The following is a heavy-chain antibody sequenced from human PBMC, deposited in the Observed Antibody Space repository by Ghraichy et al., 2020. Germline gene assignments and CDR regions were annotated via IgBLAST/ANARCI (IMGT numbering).Heavy chain of an antibody. CDR1: GFTFSSYS. J-gene: IGHJ6*02. CDR3: ARDQAGLYYYGMDV. CDR2: ISSSSSTI. Sequence: GGSLRLSCAASGFTFSSYSMNWVRQAPGKGLEWVSYISSSSSTIHYADSVKGRFTISRDNAKNSLYLQMNSLRAEDTAVYYCARDQAGLYYYGMDVWGQGTTVTVSS. V-gene: IGHV3-48*01.